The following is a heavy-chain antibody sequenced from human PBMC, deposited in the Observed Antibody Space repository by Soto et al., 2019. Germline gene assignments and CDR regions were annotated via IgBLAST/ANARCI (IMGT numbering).Heavy chain of an antibody. D-gene: IGHD5-12*01. J-gene: IGHJ4*02. CDR2: YNAGNAST. V-gene: IGHV1-3*01. CDR1: GYDFRSYT. Sequence: GASVKVSCKASGYDFRSYTVHWVRQAPGQRLEWMGWYNAGNASTRYSDKFLGRMTITKDTSATTAYMELSFLTSGDTAVYYCARGLSGYDPIDYWGQGTPVTVSS. CDR3: ARGLSGYDPIDY.